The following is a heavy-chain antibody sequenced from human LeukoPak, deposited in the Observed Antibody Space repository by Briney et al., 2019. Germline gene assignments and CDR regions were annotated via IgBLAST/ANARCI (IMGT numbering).Heavy chain of an antibody. V-gene: IGHV5-51*07. D-gene: IGHD3-9*01. CDR3: ARRRDTYYDILTGYYVPSTYDAFDI. J-gene: IGHJ3*02. CDR1: GYSFISYW. Sequence: GESREISCKGSGYSFISYWIGWVHQMPGKGLEWMGIIYPGDSDTRYSPSFQGQVTISADKSISTAYLQWSSLKASDSAMYYCARRRDTYYDILTGYYVPSTYDAFDIWGHGKIVTVSS. CDR2: IYPGDSDT.